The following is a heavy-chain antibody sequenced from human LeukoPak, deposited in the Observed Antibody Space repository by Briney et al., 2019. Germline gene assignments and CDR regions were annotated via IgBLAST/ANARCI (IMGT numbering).Heavy chain of an antibody. CDR3: AKVAKYYYGSETYYFFEQ. CDR1: GFPFSTYW. CDR2: INQDGTEK. Sequence: GESLRLSCAASGFPFSTYWMSWVRQAPGKGLKWVANINQDGTEKYYVDSVKGRFTISRDYAKNSLYLQMNSLRVEDTAIYYCAKVAKYYYGSETYYFFEQWGQGTPVTASS. D-gene: IGHD3-10*01. V-gene: IGHV3-7*01. J-gene: IGHJ4*02.